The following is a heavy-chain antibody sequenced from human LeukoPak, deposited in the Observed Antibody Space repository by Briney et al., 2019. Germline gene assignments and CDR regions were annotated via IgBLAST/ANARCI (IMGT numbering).Heavy chain of an antibody. CDR2: IYHSGST. D-gene: IGHD3-10*01. V-gene: IGHV4-30-2*01. Sequence: SETLSLTCAVSGGSISSGGYSWRWIRQPPGKGLEWIGYIYHSGSTYYNPSLKSRVTISVDRSKNQFSLKLSSVTAADTAVYYCARVTYGSGSYCFDYWGQGTLVTVSS. CDR3: ARVTYGSGSYCFDY. CDR1: GGSISSGGYS. J-gene: IGHJ4*02.